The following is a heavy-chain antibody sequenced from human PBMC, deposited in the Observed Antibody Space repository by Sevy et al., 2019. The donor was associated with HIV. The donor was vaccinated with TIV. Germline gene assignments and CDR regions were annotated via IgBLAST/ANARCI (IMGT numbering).Heavy chain of an antibody. CDR3: AKDQESIDY. D-gene: IGHD3-10*01. Sequence: GGSLRLSCAASGFTFSSYGMHWVRQAPGKGLEWVALISYDGSNKYYADSVKGRFTISRDNSKNTLYLQMNSLRTEDTAVYYCAKDQESIDYWGQGTLVTVSS. V-gene: IGHV3-30*18. J-gene: IGHJ4*02. CDR2: ISYDGSNK. CDR1: GFTFSSYG.